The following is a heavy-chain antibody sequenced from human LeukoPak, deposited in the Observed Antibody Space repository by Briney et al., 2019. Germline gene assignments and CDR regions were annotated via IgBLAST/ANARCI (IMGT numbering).Heavy chain of an antibody. V-gene: IGHV4-31*03. CDR1: GGSISSGGYY. J-gene: IGHJ6*02. D-gene: IGHD6-19*01. Sequence: PSETLSLTCTVSGGSISSGGYYWSWIRQHPGKGLEWIGYIYYSGSTYYNPSLKSRVTISVDTSKNQFSLKLSSVTAADTAVYYCARGGGQWLVSYYYYGMDVWGQGTTVTVSS. CDR3: ARGGGQWLVSYYYYGMDV. CDR2: IYYSGST.